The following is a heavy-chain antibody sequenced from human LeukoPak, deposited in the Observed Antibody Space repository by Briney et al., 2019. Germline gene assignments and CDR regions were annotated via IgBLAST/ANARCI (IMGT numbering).Heavy chain of an antibody. CDR3: ARDPPVWFGEFVLDY. CDR1: GFTFSSYS. Sequence: PGGSLRLSCAASGFTFSSYSMNWVRQAPGKGLEWVSSISSSSSYIYYADSVKGRFTISRDNAKNSLYLQMNSLRAEDTAVYYCARDPPVWFGEFVLDYWGQGTLVTVSS. D-gene: IGHD3-10*01. V-gene: IGHV3-21*01. CDR2: ISSSSSYI. J-gene: IGHJ4*02.